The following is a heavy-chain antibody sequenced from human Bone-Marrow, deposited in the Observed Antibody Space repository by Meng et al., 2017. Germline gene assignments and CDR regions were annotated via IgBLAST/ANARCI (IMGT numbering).Heavy chain of an antibody. V-gene: IGHV3-30*01. Sequence: QVQLVEAGGGVVQTGKSLRPSCVASGFTFSSYAMHWVRQAPGKGLEWVAVISYDGSNKYYADSVKGRFTISRDNSKNTLYLQMNSLRAEDTAVYYCARLVVVAAIDYWGQGTLVTVSS. CDR1: GFTFSSYA. CDR2: ISYDGSNK. CDR3: ARLVVVAAIDY. D-gene: IGHD2-15*01. J-gene: IGHJ4*02.